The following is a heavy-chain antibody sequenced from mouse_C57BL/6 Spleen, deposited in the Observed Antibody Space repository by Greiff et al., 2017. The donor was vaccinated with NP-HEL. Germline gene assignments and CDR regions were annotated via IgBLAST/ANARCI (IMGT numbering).Heavy chain of an antibody. CDR2: IYPGSGST. V-gene: IGHV1-55*01. J-gene: IGHJ3*01. Sequence: QVQLQQSGAELVKPGASVKMSCKASGYTFTSYWITWVKQRPGQGLEWIGDIYPGSGSTNYNEKFKSKATLTVDTSSSTAYMQLSSLTSEDSAVYYCASHYGSSKAWFAYWGQGTLVTVSA. CDR1: GYTFTSYW. D-gene: IGHD1-1*01. CDR3: ASHYGSSKAWFAY.